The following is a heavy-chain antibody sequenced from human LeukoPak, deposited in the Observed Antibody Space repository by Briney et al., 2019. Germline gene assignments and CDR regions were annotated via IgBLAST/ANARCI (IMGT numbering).Heavy chain of an antibody. CDR1: GFTFSDYY. J-gene: IGHJ4*02. CDR3: ARALLPRAIVVVTAVDY. D-gene: IGHD2-21*02. V-gene: IGHV3-11*01. CDR2: ISSSGSTI. Sequence: GGSLRLSCAASGFTFSDYYMSWIRRAPGKGLEWVSYISSSGSTIYYADSVKGRFTISRDNAKNSLYLQMNSLRAEDTAVYYCARALLPRAIVVVTAVDYWGQGTLVTVSS.